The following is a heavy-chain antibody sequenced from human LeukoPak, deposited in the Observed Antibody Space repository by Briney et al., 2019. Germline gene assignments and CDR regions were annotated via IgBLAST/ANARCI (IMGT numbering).Heavy chain of an antibody. D-gene: IGHD6-13*01. Sequence: GASVKVSCKASGYTFTSYYMHWVRQPPGQGLEWMGIINPSGGRTSYAQKFQGRVTMTRDTSTSTVYMELRSLRYEDTAVYYCARGPWGIAAAGPNKAFQHWGQGTLVTVSS. V-gene: IGHV1-46*01. CDR2: INPSGGRT. CDR1: GYTFTSYY. CDR3: ARGPWGIAAAGPNKAFQH. J-gene: IGHJ1*01.